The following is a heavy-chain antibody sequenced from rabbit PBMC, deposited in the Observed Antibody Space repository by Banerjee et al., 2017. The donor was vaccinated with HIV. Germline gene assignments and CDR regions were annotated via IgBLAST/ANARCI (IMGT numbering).Heavy chain of an antibody. CDR1: GFSFSNSYY. J-gene: IGHJ6*01. V-gene: IGHV1S40*01. Sequence: QSLEESGGDLVKPGASLTLTCTASGFSFSNSYYMCWVRQAPGKGLEWIACINAGSSGSTYYASWAKGRFTISKTSSTTVTLQMTSLTAADTATYFCSRGLVAGVLDLWGQGTLVTVS. CDR3: SRGLVAGVLDL. D-gene: IGHD3-3*01. CDR2: INAGSSGST.